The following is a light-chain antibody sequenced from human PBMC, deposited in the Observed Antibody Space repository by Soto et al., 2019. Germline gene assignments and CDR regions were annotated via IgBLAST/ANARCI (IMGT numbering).Light chain of an antibody. V-gene: IGKV1-39*01. CDR3: QESYSTLWGT. CDR2: GAS. Sequence: DIQMTQSPSSLSASVGDRVTITFRTSQSISTSLNWYQQKPGKAPKLLIYGASSLQSGVPLRFSGSGSGTDFTLTISSLQREDFATYYCQESYSTLWGTCGQGTKVDIK. CDR1: QSISTS. J-gene: IGKJ1*01.